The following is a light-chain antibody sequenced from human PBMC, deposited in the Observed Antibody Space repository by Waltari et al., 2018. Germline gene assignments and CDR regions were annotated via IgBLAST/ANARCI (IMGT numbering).Light chain of an antibody. J-gene: IGKJ2*01. CDR3: QQRSNWDT. CDR1: QSVSSY. CDR2: DAS. Sequence: EIVLTQSPATLSLSPVERATLSCRASQSVSSYLAWYQQKPGQAPRLLIYDASNRATGIPARFSGSGSGTDFTLTISSLEPEDFAVYYCQQRSNWDTFGQGTKLEIK. V-gene: IGKV3-11*01.